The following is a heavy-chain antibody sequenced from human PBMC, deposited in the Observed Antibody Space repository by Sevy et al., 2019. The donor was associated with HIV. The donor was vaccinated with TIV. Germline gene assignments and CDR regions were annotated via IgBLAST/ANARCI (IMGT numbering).Heavy chain of an antibody. CDR3: ARYQEEIFSGYSSGWPRPSYYYYGMDV. CDR2: ISSSSSYI. J-gene: IGHJ6*02. D-gene: IGHD6-19*01. Sequence: GGSLRLSCAASGFTFSSYSMNWVRQAPGKGLEWVSSISSSSSYIYYADSMKGRFTISRDNAKNSLYRQMNSLRAGDTAVYYCARYQEEIFSGYSSGWPRPSYYYYGMDVWGQGTTVTVSS. CDR1: GFTFSSYS. V-gene: IGHV3-21*01.